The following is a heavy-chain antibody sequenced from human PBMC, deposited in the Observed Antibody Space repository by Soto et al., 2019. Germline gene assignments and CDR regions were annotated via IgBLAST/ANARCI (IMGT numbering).Heavy chain of an antibody. Sequence: QVQLVQSGSELKKPGASVKVSCKVPESDGITWVRQARGQGLEWMGWINRYHGITNYAYKFQDRVTMTIDTTTRTGYMELRSLSSDDTAVYYCANRGNPLLDVWGQGTTVTVSS. CDR3: ANRGNPLLDV. CDR2: INRYHGIT. V-gene: IGHV1-18*01. J-gene: IGHJ6*02. CDR1: ESDG. D-gene: IGHD2-15*01.